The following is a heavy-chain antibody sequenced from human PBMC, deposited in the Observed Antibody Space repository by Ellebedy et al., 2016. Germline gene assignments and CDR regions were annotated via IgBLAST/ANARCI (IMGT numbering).Heavy chain of an antibody. CDR2: IYYSGTT. V-gene: IGHV4-39*07. CDR3: ARLLKYSSSWYMGDFDF. CDR1: GGSISSSSYY. D-gene: IGHD6-13*01. J-gene: IGHJ4*02. Sequence: SETLSLXCTVSGGSISSSSYYCGWIRQPPGKGLEWVGSIYYSGTTYYNPSLKSRVTISVDLSKNQISLKLSSVTAADTAMFYCARLLKYSSSWYMGDFDFWGQGTLITVSS.